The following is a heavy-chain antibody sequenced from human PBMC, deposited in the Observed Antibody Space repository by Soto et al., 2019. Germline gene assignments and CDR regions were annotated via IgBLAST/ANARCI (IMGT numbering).Heavy chain of an antibody. Sequence: ASVKVSCKASGYTFTSYYMHWVRQAPGQGLEWMGIINPSGGSTSYAQKFQGRVTMTRDTSTSTVYMELSSLRSEDTAVYYCARDTGDFWRRSPYGMDVRGQGTTVTVSS. CDR1: GYTFTSYY. J-gene: IGHJ6*02. CDR3: ARDTGDFWRRSPYGMDV. CDR2: INPSGGST. V-gene: IGHV1-46*01. D-gene: IGHD3-3*01.